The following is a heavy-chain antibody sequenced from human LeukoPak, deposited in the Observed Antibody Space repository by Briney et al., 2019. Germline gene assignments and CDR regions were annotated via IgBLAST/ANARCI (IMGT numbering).Heavy chain of an antibody. CDR3: ARVARCTSCFDVYY. Sequence: SETLSLTCNVPGGSISGSHYAWAWIRQPPGKGLEWIGSFFLKASTYYNPSLKSRVTISVDPTKNQFSLTLSSVTAADTAVYYCARVARCTSCFDVYYWGQGTLVTVPS. V-gene: IGHV4-39*07. CDR2: FFLKAST. J-gene: IGHJ4*02. CDR1: GGSISGSHYA. D-gene: IGHD2-2*01.